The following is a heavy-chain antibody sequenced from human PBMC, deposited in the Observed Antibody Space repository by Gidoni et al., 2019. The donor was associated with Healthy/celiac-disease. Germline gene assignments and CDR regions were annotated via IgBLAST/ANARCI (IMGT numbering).Heavy chain of an antibody. J-gene: IGHJ4*02. CDR2: ISGSGGST. Sequence: EVQLLESGGGLVQPGGSLRLSGAAPGFTFSSYAMSWVRQAPGKGLEWVSAISGSGGSTYYADSVKGRFTISRDNSKNTLYLQMNSLRAEDTAVYYCAKDGGYCSSTSCLRDFDYWGQGTLVTVSS. V-gene: IGHV3-23*01. CDR3: AKDGGYCSSTSCLRDFDY. D-gene: IGHD2-2*01. CDR1: GFTFSSYA.